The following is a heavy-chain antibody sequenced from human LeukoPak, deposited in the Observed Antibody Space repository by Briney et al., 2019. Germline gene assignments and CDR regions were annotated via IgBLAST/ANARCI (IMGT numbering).Heavy chain of an antibody. J-gene: IGHJ4*02. D-gene: IGHD3-10*01. CDR3: ARPRDYYGSGRKAFDY. V-gene: IGHV1-2*02. Sequence: EASVKVSCKASGYTFTGYYMHWVRQAPGQGLEWMGWINPNSGGTNYAQEFQGRVTMTRDTSISTAYMELSRLRSDDTAVYYCARPRDYYGSGRKAFDYWGQGTLVTVSS. CDR2: INPNSGGT. CDR1: GYTFTGYY.